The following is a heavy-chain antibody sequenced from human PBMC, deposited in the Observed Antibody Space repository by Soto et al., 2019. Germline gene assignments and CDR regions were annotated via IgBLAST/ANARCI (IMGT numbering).Heavy chain of an antibody. CDR3: ARTSDFWSGYYTCYFDY. CDR2: ISSSSSYI. D-gene: IGHD3-3*01. CDR1: GFTFSSYS. V-gene: IGHV3-21*01. Sequence: EVQLVESGGGLVKPGGSLRLSCAASGFTFSSYSMNWVRQAPGKGLEWVSSISSSSSYIYYADSVKGRFTISRDNAKNSLYLQMNSLRAEDTAVYYCARTSDFWSGYYTCYFDYWGQGTLVTVSS. J-gene: IGHJ4*02.